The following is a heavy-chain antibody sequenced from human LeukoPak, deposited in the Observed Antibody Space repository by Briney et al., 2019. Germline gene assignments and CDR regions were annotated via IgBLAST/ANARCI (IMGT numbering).Heavy chain of an antibody. CDR2: ISWNSGSI. Sequence: GGSLRLSCVASGFTFSSYSMNWVRQAPGKGLEWVSGISWNSGSIGYADSVKGRFTISRDNAKNSLYLQMNSLRAEDTAVYYCARGPTGWYFDLWGRGTLVTVSS. J-gene: IGHJ2*01. CDR3: ARGPTGWYFDL. V-gene: IGHV3-9*01. CDR1: GFTFSSYS. D-gene: IGHD3-9*01.